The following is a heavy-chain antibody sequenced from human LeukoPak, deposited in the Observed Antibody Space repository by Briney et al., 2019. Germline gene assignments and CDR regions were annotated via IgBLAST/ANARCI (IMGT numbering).Heavy chain of an antibody. CDR3: ATAGGITSGWFDP. CDR1: GYTLTELS. D-gene: IGHD3-10*01. J-gene: IGHJ5*02. CDR2: FDPEDGET. V-gene: IGHV1-24*01. Sequence: ASVTVSCTVSGYTLTELSMHWVRQAPGKGLEWMGGFDPEDGETIYAQKFQGRVTMTEDTSTDTAYMELSSLRSEDTAVYYCATAGGITSGWFDPWGQGTLVTVSS.